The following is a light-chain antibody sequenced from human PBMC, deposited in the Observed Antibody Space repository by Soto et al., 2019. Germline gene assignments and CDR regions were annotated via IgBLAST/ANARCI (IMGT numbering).Light chain of an antibody. CDR1: QSVSSS. V-gene: IGKV3-15*01. CDR2: AAS. CDR3: QQDNNWPWT. Sequence: ERVMTQSPATLSVSPGERATLSCRASQSVSSSLAWYQQKPGQAPRLLIHAASTRATGIPARFSGSGSGTEFTLTISSLQSEDFAVYYCQQDNNWPWTFGQGSMV. J-gene: IGKJ1*01.